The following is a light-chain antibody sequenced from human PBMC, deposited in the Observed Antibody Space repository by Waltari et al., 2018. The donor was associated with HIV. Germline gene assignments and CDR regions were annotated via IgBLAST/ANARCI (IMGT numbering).Light chain of an antibody. CDR1: SHEVAFYTF. V-gene: IGLV2-14*03. CDR2: AVS. J-gene: IGLJ3*02. Sequence: QSPLHQPASVSASPGQSITTSCTGVSHEVAFYTFFSWYQQPPGKAPQLIIYAVSSRPSGISSRFVGSKSGVTASLTISGLQAEDEAVYFCSSFASQGSPMFGGGTKLTVL. CDR3: SSFASQGSPM.